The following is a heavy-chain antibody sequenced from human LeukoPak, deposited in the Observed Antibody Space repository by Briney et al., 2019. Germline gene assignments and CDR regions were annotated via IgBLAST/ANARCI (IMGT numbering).Heavy chain of an antibody. Sequence: PSETLSLTCSVSGDSISGSLYYWAWIRQSPERGLEWIGSIFYSGHTYHNPSLKGRVTISVDTSKNQFSLKVSSVTAADTAVYYCARHEWQQLVKFDYWGQGALVTVSS. V-gene: IGHV4-39*01. CDR1: GDSISGSLYY. D-gene: IGHD6-13*01. CDR3: ARHEWQQLVKFDY. J-gene: IGHJ4*02. CDR2: IFYSGHT.